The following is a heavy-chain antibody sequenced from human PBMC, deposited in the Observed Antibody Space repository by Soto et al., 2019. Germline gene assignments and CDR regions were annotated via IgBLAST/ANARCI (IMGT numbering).Heavy chain of an antibody. Sequence: QITLNESGPTVVKPAETLTLTCTFSGFSLTTSGVGVGWIRQSPGKAPEWLALIYWDDDKRYSASLKNRLIITKDTSKNQVVLTMASVDPADTATYYCAHRILRTVFGLVTTTAIYFDFWGQGTPVVVSS. CDR3: AHRILRTVFGLVTTTAIYFDF. CDR1: GFSLTTSGVG. V-gene: IGHV2-5*02. J-gene: IGHJ4*02. D-gene: IGHD3-3*01. CDR2: IYWDDDK.